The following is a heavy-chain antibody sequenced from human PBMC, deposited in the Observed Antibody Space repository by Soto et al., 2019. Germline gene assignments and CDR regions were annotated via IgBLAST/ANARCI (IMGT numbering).Heavy chain of an antibody. CDR1: GGSFSGYY. CDR2: INHSGST. J-gene: IGHJ6*03. Sequence: SETLSLTCAVYGGSFSGYYWSWIRQPPGKGLEWIGEINHSGSTNYNPSLKSRVTISVDTSKNQFSLKLSSVTAADTAVYYCARGVRLARFLEWGLRYYYYYMDVWGKGTTVTVSS. D-gene: IGHD3-3*01. V-gene: IGHV4-34*01. CDR3: ARGVRLARFLEWGLRYYYYYMDV.